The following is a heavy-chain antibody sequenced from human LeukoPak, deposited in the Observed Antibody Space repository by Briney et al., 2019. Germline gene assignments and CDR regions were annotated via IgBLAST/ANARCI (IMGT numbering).Heavy chain of an antibody. Sequence: PSETLSLTCAVYGGSFSGYYWSWIRQPPGKGLEWIGEINHSGSTNYNPSLKSRVTISVDTSKNQLSLKLSSVTAADTAVYYCARVNYYDSSGSGEVFDPWGRGTLVTVSS. V-gene: IGHV4-34*01. D-gene: IGHD3-22*01. J-gene: IGHJ5*02. CDR1: GGSFSGYY. CDR3: ARVNYYDSSGSGEVFDP. CDR2: INHSGST.